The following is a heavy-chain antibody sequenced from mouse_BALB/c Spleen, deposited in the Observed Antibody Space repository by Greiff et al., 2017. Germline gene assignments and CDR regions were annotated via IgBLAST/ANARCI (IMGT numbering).Heavy chain of an antibody. V-gene: IGHV5-9*03. CDR3: ARYERLRRYAMDY. D-gene: IGHD2-4*01. Sequence: EVKLMESGGGLVKPGGSLKLSCAASGFTFSSYTMSWVRQTPEKRLEWVATISSGGGNTYYPDSVKGRFTISRDNAKNNLYLQMSSLRSEDTALYYCARYERLRRYAMDYWGQGTSVTVSS. CDR2: ISSGGGNT. J-gene: IGHJ4*01. CDR1: GFTFSSYT.